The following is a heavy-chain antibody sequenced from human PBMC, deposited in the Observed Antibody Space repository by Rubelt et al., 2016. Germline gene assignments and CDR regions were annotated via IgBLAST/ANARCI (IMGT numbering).Heavy chain of an antibody. V-gene: IGHV3-21*01. Sequence: SSISSSSSYIYYADSVKGRFTISRDNAKNSLYLQMDGLRAEDTAVYYCAKPLRSPLSEEYFQHWGQGTLVTVSS. J-gene: IGHJ1*01. CDR3: AKPLRSPLSEEYFQH. CDR2: ISSSSSYI.